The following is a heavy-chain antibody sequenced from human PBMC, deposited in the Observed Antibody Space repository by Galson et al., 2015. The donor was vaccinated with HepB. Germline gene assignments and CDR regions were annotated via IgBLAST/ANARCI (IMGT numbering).Heavy chain of an antibody. CDR1: GFTFSSYS. CDR2: ISSSSSTI. J-gene: IGHJ4*02. Sequence: SLRLSCAASGFTFSSYSMNWVRQAPGKGLEWVSYISSSSSTIYYADSVKGRFTISRDNAKNSLYLQMNRLRAEDTAVYYCARDYYYAGDYWGQGTLVTVSS. D-gene: IGHD3-10*01. V-gene: IGHV3-48*01. CDR3: ARDYYYAGDY.